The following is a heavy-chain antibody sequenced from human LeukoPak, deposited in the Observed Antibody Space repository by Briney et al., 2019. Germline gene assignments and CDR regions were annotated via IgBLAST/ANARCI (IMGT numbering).Heavy chain of an antibody. Sequence: ASVNVSCKASGYTFTGYYMHWVRQAPGQGLEWMGWINPNSGGTNYAQKFQGRVTMTRDTSISTAYMELSRLRSDDTAVYYCARENVYSSSSGSNWFDPWGQGTLVTVSS. CDR1: GYTFTGYY. D-gene: IGHD6-6*01. V-gene: IGHV1-2*02. CDR2: INPNSGGT. J-gene: IGHJ5*02. CDR3: ARENVYSSSSGSNWFDP.